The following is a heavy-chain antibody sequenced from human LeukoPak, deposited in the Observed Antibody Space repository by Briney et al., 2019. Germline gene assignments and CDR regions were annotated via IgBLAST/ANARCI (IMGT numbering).Heavy chain of an antibody. J-gene: IGHJ4*02. Sequence: GGSPRLSCAASGFTFSNHAMSWVRQAPGKGLEWVSTISGSGDSTYYADSVKGRFTISRDNSKNTLYLQTGALASEDTAVYYCAKHPSSGRAEIDYWGQGILVTVSS. CDR3: AKHPSSGRAEIDY. CDR1: GFTFSNHA. V-gene: IGHV3-23*01. CDR2: ISGSGDST. D-gene: IGHD6-19*01.